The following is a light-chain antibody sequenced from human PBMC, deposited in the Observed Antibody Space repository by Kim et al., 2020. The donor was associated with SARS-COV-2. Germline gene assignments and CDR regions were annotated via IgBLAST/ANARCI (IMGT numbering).Light chain of an antibody. V-gene: IGKV3-15*01. J-gene: IGKJ5*01. CDR2: GAS. Sequence: EIVMTQSPVTLSVSPGERATLSCRASQNVGRYLAWYQQKPGQAPRLLIYGASTRATGIPARFSGSGSGTEFTLTISSLQSEDFAIYYCQQYNDWPPRITFGQGTRLEIK. CDR3: QQYNDWPPRIT. CDR1: QNVGRY.